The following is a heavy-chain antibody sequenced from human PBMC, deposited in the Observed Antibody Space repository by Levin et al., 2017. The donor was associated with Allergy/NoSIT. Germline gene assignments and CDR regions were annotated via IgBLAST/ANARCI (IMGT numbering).Heavy chain of an antibody. CDR2: ITLDVTDT. CDR1: GFTFSRYY. J-gene: IGHJ4*02. V-gene: IGHV3-74*01. CDR3: ARGGCSSTSCLDY. Sequence: GESLKISCAASGFTFSRYYMHLVRQAPGKGLVWVSRITLDVTDTYYADSVKGRFTISRDNAENTLFLQMNSLRAEDTAIYYCARGGCSSTSCLDYWGQGILVTVSS. D-gene: IGHD2-2*01.